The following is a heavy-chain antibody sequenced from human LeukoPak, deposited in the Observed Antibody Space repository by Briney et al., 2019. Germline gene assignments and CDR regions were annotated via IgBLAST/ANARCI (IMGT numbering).Heavy chain of an antibody. CDR3: TRGRYQFLGPNDC. CDR1: GLSLSDYG. CDR2: ITMNSVR. D-gene: IGHD2-2*01. Sequence: PGGSLRLSCSASGLSLSDYGMSWVRQAPGKGLEWVSYITMNSVRIYADSVKGRFTISRDNDKNSVYLQMNTLRDEDTAVYYCTRGRYQFLGPNDCWGQGSQVTVSS. V-gene: IGHV3-69-1*01. J-gene: IGHJ4*02.